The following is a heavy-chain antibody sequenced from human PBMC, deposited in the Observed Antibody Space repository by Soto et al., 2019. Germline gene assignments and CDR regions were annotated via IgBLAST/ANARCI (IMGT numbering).Heavy chain of an antibody. CDR2: IRSKAYGGTT. J-gene: IGHJ3*02. CDR3: TRESYYYDSSGYDYRGAFDI. CDR1: GFTFGDYA. V-gene: IGHV3-49*03. Sequence: GGSLRLSCTASGFTFGDYAMSWFRQAPGKGLEWVGFIRSKAYGGTTEYAASVKGRFTISRDDSKSIAYLQMNSLKTEDTAVYYCTRESYYYDSSGYDYRGAFDIWGQGTMVTVSS. D-gene: IGHD3-22*01.